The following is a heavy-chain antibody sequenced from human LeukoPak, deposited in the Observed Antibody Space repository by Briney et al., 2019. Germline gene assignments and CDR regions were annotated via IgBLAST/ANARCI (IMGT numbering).Heavy chain of an antibody. CDR3: TGPLRKWLSLFFDS. D-gene: IGHD3-22*01. J-gene: IGHJ4*02. V-gene: IGHV3-49*04. CDR1: GFTFGDYA. CDR2: IRSKAYGGTT. Sequence: GGSLRLSCTASGFTFGDYAMSWVHQAPGKGLEWAGFIRSKAYGGTTEYAASVKGRFTISRDDSKSIAYLQMNSLKTEDTAVYYCTGPLRKWLSLFFDSWGQGTLVTVSS.